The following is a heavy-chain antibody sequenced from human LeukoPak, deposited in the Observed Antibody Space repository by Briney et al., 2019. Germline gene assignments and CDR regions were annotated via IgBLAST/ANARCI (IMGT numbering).Heavy chain of an antibody. CDR3: ARDGISRGLPDY. V-gene: IGHV4-59*12. J-gene: IGHJ4*02. D-gene: IGHD2/OR15-2a*01. CDR2: IYYSGST. Sequence: PSETLSLTCTVSGGSISSYYWSWIRQPPGKGLEWIGYIYYSGSTYYNPSLKSRVTISVDTSKNQFSLKLSSVTAADTAVYYCARDGISRGLPDYWGQGTLVTVSS. CDR1: GGSISSYY.